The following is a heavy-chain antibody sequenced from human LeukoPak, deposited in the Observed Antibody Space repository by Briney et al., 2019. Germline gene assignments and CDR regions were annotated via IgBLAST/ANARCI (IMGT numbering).Heavy chain of an antibody. Sequence: SCKASGGTFSSYAMHWVRQAPGKGLEYVSAISSNGGSTYYANSVKGRFTISRDNSKNTLYLQMGSLRAEDMAVYYCARVGYTSYYYYGMDVWGQGTTVTVSS. D-gene: IGHD6-13*01. CDR1: GGTFSSYA. J-gene: IGHJ6*02. CDR3: ARVGYTSYYYYGMDV. CDR2: ISSNGGST. V-gene: IGHV3-64*01.